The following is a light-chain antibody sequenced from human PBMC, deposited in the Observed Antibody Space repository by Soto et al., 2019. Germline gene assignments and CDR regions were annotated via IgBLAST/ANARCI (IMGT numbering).Light chain of an antibody. Sequence: NFMLTQPHSVSESPGKTVTISCTRSSGSIASNYVQWYQQRPGSAPTTVIYEDNQRPSGVPDRFSGSSDSSSNSASLTISGLKTEDEADYYCQSYDSSNQVFGTGTKLTVL. J-gene: IGLJ1*01. CDR2: EDN. V-gene: IGLV6-57*03. CDR3: QSYDSSNQV. CDR1: SGSIASNY.